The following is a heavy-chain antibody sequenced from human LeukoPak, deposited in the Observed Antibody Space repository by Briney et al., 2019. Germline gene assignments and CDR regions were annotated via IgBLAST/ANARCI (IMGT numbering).Heavy chain of an antibody. CDR2: INPNSGGT. J-gene: IGHJ6*02. V-gene: IGHV1-2*02. CDR3: ARAIAAHGLSWYYYYGMDV. Sequence: AASVKVSCKASGYTFTGYYMHWVRQAPGQGLEWMGWINPNSGGTNYAQKFQGRVTMTRDTSTSTAYMELSRLRSDDTAVYYCARAIAAHGLSWYYYYGMDVWGQGTTVTVSS. CDR1: GYTFTGYY. D-gene: IGHD6-13*01.